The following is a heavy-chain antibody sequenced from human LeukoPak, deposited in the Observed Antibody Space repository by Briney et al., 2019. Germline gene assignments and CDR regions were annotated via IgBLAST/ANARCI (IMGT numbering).Heavy chain of an antibody. Sequence: ASVKVSCKVSGYTLTELSTHWVRQAPGKGLEWMGGFDPEDGETIYAQKFQGRVTMTEDTSTDTAYMELSSLRSEDTAVYYCATPVYGSGSYYNGFDYWGQGTLVTVSS. V-gene: IGHV1-24*01. CDR3: ATPVYGSGSYYNGFDY. CDR1: GYTLTELS. J-gene: IGHJ4*02. D-gene: IGHD3-10*01. CDR2: FDPEDGET.